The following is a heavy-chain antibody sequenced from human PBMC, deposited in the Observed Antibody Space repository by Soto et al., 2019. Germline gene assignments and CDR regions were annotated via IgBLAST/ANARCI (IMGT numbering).Heavy chain of an antibody. V-gene: IGHV1-69*01. CDR1: GGTFSSHS. CDR2: IITLFGTS. J-gene: IGHJ4*02. D-gene: IGHD2-21*02. CDR3: AREVGYGDFSAALLD. Sequence: VQLMQSGAEVKKPGSSVNVSCKASGGTFSSHSINWVRQAPGQGLEWMGGIITLFGTSNYAQNFQGRVTITADQSTSTAYMELNSLTSDDTAVYYCAREVGYGDFSAALLDWGQGTLDTVSS.